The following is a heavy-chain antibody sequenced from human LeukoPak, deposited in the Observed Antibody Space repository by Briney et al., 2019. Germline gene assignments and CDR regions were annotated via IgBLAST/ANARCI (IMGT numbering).Heavy chain of an antibody. CDR2: ISWNSGSI. CDR3: AKGHLVRGDYYGMDV. Sequence: PGGSLRLSCAASGFTFDDYAMHWVRQAPGKGLEWVSSISWNSGSIGYADSVKGRFTISRDSAKNSLYLQMNSLRAEDTALYYCAKGHLVRGDYYGMDVWGQGTTVTVSS. V-gene: IGHV3-9*01. CDR1: GFTFDDYA. D-gene: IGHD3-10*01. J-gene: IGHJ6*02.